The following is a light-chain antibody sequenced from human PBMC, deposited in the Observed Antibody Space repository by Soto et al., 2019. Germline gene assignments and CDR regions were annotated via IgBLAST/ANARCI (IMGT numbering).Light chain of an antibody. CDR2: EVS. V-gene: IGLV2-14*01. CDR3: SSYTSSGTLVV. CDR1: SSDIGGYKY. Sequence: QSALTQPASVSGSPGQSITISCTGNSSDIGGYKYVSWYQQHPAKTPKLMIFEVSNGPSGVSNRFSGSKSGNTASLTISGLQADDEADYYCSSYTSSGTLVVFGGGTKLTVL. J-gene: IGLJ2*01.